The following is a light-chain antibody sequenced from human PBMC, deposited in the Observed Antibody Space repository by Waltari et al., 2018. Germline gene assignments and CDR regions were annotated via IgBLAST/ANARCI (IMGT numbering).Light chain of an antibody. CDR2: ENN. Sequence: QSVLTQPPSVSAAPGQKVTISCSGSSSNIGNNYVSWYQQLPGTAPKLLIYENNKRPSVIPGRFSGSKSGTSATLGITGLQTGDEADYYCGTWDSSLSAWVFGGGTKLTVL. V-gene: IGLV1-51*02. J-gene: IGLJ3*02. CDR3: GTWDSSLSAWV. CDR1: SSNIGNNY.